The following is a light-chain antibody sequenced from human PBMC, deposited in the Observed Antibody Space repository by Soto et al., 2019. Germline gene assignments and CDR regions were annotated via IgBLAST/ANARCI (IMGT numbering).Light chain of an antibody. V-gene: IGKV1-5*01. CDR1: QSVSDW. J-gene: IGKJ5*01. Sequence: IHMTQSPSTLSASVGYMFTITCRASQSVSDWLDWYQKKTGNPPKLLIYDTSRLESAVPSRLRGSGYGTHLTITISSMKTEDFATYYCQQANAFTLTFGQGTRLEIK. CDR2: DTS. CDR3: QQANAFTLT.